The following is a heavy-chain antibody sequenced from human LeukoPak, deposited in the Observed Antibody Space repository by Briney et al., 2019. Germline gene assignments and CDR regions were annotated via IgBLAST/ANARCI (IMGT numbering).Heavy chain of an antibody. V-gene: IGHV3-48*03. CDR2: IRTSDNTI. CDR3: AKSTGISGYYNNIDY. D-gene: IGHD3-22*01. Sequence: QPGGSLRLSCAVSGFTFSSYEMNWVRQAPGKGLEWVSYIRTSDNTIYYADSVQGRFTISSDNAKNSLYLHMNSLRAEDTAVYFCAKSTGISGYYNNIDYWGQGTLVTVSS. J-gene: IGHJ4*02. CDR1: GFTFSSYE.